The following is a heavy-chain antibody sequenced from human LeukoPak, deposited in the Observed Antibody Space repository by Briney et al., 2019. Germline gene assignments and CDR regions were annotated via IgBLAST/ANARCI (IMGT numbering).Heavy chain of an antibody. CDR3: ARDPSNTSRNYPYFDY. V-gene: IGHV1-18*01. J-gene: IGHJ4*02. CDR1: GYTFTRHG. Sequence: ASVKVSCKASGYTFTRHGISWVRQAPGQGLEWMGWISAYNGDTKYAQNFQGRVTITTDTSTTTAYMELRSLGSDDTAVYYCARDPSNTSRNYPYFDYWGQGTLVTVSS. D-gene: IGHD3-22*01. CDR2: ISAYNGDT.